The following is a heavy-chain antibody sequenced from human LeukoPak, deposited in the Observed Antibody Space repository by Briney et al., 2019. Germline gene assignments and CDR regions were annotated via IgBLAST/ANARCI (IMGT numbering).Heavy chain of an antibody. CDR1: GYTLTELS. Sequence: ASVKVSCKVSGYTLTELSMHWVRQAPGKGLEWMGGFGPEDGETIYAQKFQGRVTMTEDTSTDTAYMELSSLRSEDTAVYYCATGAHVGIAARRDTLDYWGQGTLVTVSS. V-gene: IGHV1-24*01. J-gene: IGHJ4*02. CDR2: FGPEDGET. CDR3: ATGAHVGIAARRDTLDY. D-gene: IGHD6-6*01.